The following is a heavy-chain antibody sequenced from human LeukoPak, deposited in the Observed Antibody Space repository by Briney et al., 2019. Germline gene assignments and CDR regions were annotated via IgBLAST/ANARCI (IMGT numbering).Heavy chain of an antibody. CDR3: AKDFYGSGSFYTVAFDI. Sequence: GSLRLSCAASGFTFSSFAMSWVRQAPGKGLEWVSSINDNGGSTWYADSVRGRFTISRDNSRTTVYLQMNSLTVEDTAVYYCAKDFYGSGSFYTVAFDIWGQGAMVIVSS. CDR1: GFTFSSFA. D-gene: IGHD3-10*01. V-gene: IGHV3-23*01. J-gene: IGHJ3*02. CDR2: INDNGGST.